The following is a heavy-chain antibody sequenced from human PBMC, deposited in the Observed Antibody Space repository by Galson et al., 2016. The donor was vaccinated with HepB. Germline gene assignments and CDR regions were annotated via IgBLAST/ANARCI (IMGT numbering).Heavy chain of an antibody. CDR1: GYIFNDYY. V-gene: IGHV1-2*02. CDR2: INPNNGGT. CDR3: ARGLQNLEWLVGGFDI. Sequence: SVKVSCKASGYIFNDYYLHWVRQAPGQGPEWMGWINPNNGGTKFADKLQGRVTMTRDTSVNTAFLELSRLTSDDTAVYYCARGLQNLEWLVGGFDIWGQGTLITVSS. D-gene: IGHD3-3*01. J-gene: IGHJ3*02.